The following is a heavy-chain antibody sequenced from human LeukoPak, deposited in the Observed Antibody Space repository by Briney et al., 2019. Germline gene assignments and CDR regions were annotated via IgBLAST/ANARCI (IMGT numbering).Heavy chain of an antibody. V-gene: IGHV4-39*01. CDR2: IYYSRSS. Sequence: PSETLSLTCTVSGASISCSNYYWGWIRQPPGKGLEWIGTIYYSRSSYYNPSLKRRLTMSVDTSKNRFSLKLRSVTAADTAVYYCDKKLAFGVVVIHGGSFDIWGQGTMVTVSS. D-gene: IGHD3-3*01. CDR1: GASISCSNYY. J-gene: IGHJ3*02. CDR3: DKKLAFGVVVIHGGSFDI.